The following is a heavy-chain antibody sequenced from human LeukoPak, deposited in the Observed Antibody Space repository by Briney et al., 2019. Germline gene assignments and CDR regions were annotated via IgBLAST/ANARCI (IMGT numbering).Heavy chain of an antibody. D-gene: IGHD4-17*01. CDR2: IYYSGST. V-gene: IGHV4-59*01. J-gene: IGHJ3*02. CDR1: GGSISSYY. CDR3: ARVGSDYGVRGAFDI. Sequence: SETLSLTCTVSGGSISSYYWSWIRQPPGKGLEWIGYIYYSGSTNYNPSLKSRVTISVDTSKNQFSLKLSSVTAADTAVYYCARVGSDYGVRGAFDIWGQGTMVTVSS.